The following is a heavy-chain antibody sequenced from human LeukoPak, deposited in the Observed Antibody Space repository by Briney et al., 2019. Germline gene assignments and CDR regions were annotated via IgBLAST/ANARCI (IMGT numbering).Heavy chain of an antibody. CDR3: ASALYDSSGYPD. Sequence: GASVKVSCKASGYTFTSYAMHWVRQAPGQRLEWMGWINAGNGNTKYSQKFQGRVTITADESTSTAYMELSSLRSEDTAVYYCASALYDSSGYPDWGQGTLVTVSS. J-gene: IGHJ4*02. CDR2: INAGNGNT. D-gene: IGHD3-22*01. CDR1: GYTFTSYA. V-gene: IGHV1-3*01.